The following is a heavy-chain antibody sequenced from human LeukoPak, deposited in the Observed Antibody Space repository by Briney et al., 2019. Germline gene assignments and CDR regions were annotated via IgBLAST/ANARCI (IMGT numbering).Heavy chain of an antibody. D-gene: IGHD4-23*01. CDR1: GDSVTNDVYY. Sequence: KPSETLSLTCTVSGDSVTNDVYYWNWMRQPPGKGLERIGNIHNSGGTNYNPSLKSRVTISVDPSKNQYSLKMSSVTLADTAMYYCARVGGILRSWGQGAQVTVSS. V-gene: IGHV4-61*08. J-gene: IGHJ5*02. CDR3: ARVGGILRS. CDR2: IHNSGGT.